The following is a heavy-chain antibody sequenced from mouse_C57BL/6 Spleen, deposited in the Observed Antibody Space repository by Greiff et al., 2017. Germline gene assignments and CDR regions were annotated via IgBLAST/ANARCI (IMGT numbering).Heavy chain of an antibody. CDR1: GYTFTSYW. D-gene: IGHD3-2*01. Sequence: QVQLQQPGTELVKPGASVKLSCKASGYTFTSYWMHWVKQRPGQGLEWIGNIDPSSGGTNYNEKFKSKATLTVDKSSSTAYMQLSSLTSEDSAVYYCARGGDNSGFDSFAYWGQGTLLTVSA. CDR3: ARGGDNSGFDSFAY. V-gene: IGHV1-53*01. CDR2: IDPSSGGT. J-gene: IGHJ3*01.